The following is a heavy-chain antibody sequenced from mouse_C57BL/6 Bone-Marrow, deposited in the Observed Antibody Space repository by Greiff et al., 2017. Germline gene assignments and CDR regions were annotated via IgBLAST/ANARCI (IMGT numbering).Heavy chain of an antibody. D-gene: IGHD1-1*01. CDR3: ALIYYYGSSYCYFDY. Sequence: VQLQQPGAELVKPGASVKLSCKASGYTFTSYWMHWVKQRPGQGLEWIGMIHPNRGSTNYNEKFKSKATLTVDKSSSTAYMQLSSLTSEDSAVYYCALIYYYGSSYCYFDYWGQGTTLTVSS. J-gene: IGHJ2*01. V-gene: IGHV1-64*01. CDR1: GYTFTSYW. CDR2: IHPNRGST.